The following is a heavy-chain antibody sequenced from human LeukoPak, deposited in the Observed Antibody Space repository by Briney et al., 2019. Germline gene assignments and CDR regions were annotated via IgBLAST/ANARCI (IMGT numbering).Heavy chain of an antibody. CDR3: ARVSPLWTLGY. CDR1: GFTFSSYE. J-gene: IGHJ4*02. D-gene: IGHD2-21*01. CDR2: ISSSGSTI. V-gene: IGHV3-48*03. Sequence: GGSLRLSCAASGFTFSSYEMNWVRQAPGKGLEWVSYISSSGSTIYYADSVKGRFTISRDNAKNSLYLQMNSLRAEDTAVYHCARVSPLWTLGYWGQGTLVTVSS.